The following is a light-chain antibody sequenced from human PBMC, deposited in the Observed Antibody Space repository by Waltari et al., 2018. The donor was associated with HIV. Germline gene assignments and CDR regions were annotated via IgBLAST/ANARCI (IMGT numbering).Light chain of an antibody. CDR1: ALPKQL. V-gene: IGLV3-25*03. CDR2: QDT. Sequence: SFELTQPPPASVSPGQTARIPCPGDALPKQLAYWYQQKPGQAPVLIIYQDTERPAGIPERFSGSSSGTRVTLTVSGVQAEDEADYYCQSADSSGTWVFGGGTKLTVL. J-gene: IGLJ3*02. CDR3: QSADSSGTWV.